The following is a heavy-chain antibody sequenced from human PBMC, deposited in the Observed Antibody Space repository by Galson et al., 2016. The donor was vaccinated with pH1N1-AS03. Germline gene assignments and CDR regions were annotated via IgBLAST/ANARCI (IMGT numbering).Heavy chain of an antibody. V-gene: IGHV6-1*01. CDR3: VREGGESSGWKTRWFDP. CDR2: TYYRSKWYN. Sequence: CAISGDSVSSNGAAWNWIRQSPSRGLEWLGRTYYRSKWYNDYAVSVKGRITIYADTSRNQFSLQLNSVIPEDTAVYYCVREGGESSGWKTRWFDPWGQGNLVTVSS. J-gene: IGHJ5*02. D-gene: IGHD6-19*01. CDR1: GDSVSSNGAA.